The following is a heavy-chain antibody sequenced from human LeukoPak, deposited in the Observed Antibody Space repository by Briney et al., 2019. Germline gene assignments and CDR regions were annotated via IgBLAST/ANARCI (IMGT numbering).Heavy chain of an antibody. CDR2: IYYSGST. CDR3: ARGSRRAEPHY. Sequence: PSETLSLTCTVSGGSISSYYWNWIRQPPGKGLEWVGYIYYSGSTNYNPSLKSRVTISVDTSKNQFSLKLSSVTAADTAVYYCARGSRRAEPHYWGQGALVTVSS. J-gene: IGHJ4*02. CDR1: GGSISSYY. D-gene: IGHD1-14*01. V-gene: IGHV4-59*01.